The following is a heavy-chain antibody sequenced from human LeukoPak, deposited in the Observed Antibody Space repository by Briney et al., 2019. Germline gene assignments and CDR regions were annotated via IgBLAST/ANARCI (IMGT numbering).Heavy chain of an antibody. Sequence: GGSLRPSCAASGFTFSNYAMSWVRQAPGKGLEWVSYISSSSSTIYYADSVKGRFTISRDNAKNSLYLQMNSLRDEDTAVYYCARETPEYDWGQGTLVTVSS. CDR1: GFTFSNYA. J-gene: IGHJ4*02. CDR2: ISSSSSTI. CDR3: ARETPEYD. V-gene: IGHV3-48*02. D-gene: IGHD6-6*01.